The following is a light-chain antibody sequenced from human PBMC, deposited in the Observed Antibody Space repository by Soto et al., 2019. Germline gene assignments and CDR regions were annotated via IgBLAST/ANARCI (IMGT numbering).Light chain of an antibody. CDR3: SSYTSSSTLV. J-gene: IGLJ1*01. CDR1: SSDVGGYNY. V-gene: IGLV2-14*01. Sequence: LTQPGSVSGSPGQSVTISCTGTSSDVGGYNYVSWYQQHPGTAPKLMIYEVSNRPSGVSNRFSGSKSGNTASLTISGLQAEDEADYYCSSYTSSSTLVFGTGTKVTAL. CDR2: EVS.